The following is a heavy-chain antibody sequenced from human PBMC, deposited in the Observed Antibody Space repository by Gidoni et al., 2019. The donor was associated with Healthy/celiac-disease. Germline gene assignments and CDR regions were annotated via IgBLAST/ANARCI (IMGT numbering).Heavy chain of an antibody. CDR1: GGSFSGYY. CDR3: ASTPHDYGDYNGHH. J-gene: IGHJ5*02. D-gene: IGHD4-17*01. Sequence: QVQLQQWGAGLLKPSETLSLPCAVYGGSFSGYYWSWIRQPPGKGLEWIGEINHSGSTNYNPSLKSRVTISVDTSKNQFSLKLSSVTAADTAVYYCASTPHDYGDYNGHHWGQGTLVTVSS. V-gene: IGHV4-34*01. CDR2: INHSGST.